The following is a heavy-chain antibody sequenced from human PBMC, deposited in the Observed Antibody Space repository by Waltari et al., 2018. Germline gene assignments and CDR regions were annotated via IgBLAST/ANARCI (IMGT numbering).Heavy chain of an antibody. J-gene: IGHJ4*02. Sequence: EVQLVESGGGLVQPGGSLRLSCVASGFTFSDCYVDWVRQAPGTGLEWVGRTRNKANSYTTEYGASVKGRFTISRDDSKNSFYLQMNSLKTEDTAVYYCLARDYGRLVGIDYWGQGTLVTVSS. CDR2: TRNKANSYTT. CDR1: GFTFSDCY. V-gene: IGHV3-72*01. D-gene: IGHD4-17*01. CDR3: LARDYGRLVGIDY.